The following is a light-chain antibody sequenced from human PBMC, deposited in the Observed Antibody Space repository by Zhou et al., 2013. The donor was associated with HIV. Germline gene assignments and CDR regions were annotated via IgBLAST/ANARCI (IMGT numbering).Light chain of an antibody. CDR1: QNIATN. Sequence: EIVMTQSAATLSVSPGERPTLSCRASQNIATNLAWYQQKPGQAPRLLIYGASSRATGIPDRFSGSGSGTDFTLTVSRLEPEDFAVYYCQQYGSPPRTFGQGTKLEI. CDR3: QQYGSPPRT. CDR2: GAS. V-gene: IGKV3-20*01. J-gene: IGKJ2*01.